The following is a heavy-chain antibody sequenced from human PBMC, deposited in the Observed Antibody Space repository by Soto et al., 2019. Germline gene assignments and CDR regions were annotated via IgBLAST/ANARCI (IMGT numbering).Heavy chain of an antibody. CDR1: GFTFSSHA. V-gene: IGHV3-23*01. J-gene: IGHJ5*02. D-gene: IGHD4-4*01. Sequence: GGSLRLSCAASGFTFSSHAMSWFRQAPGTGLEWVSAIDGGGTKTYYADSVKGRFTISRDNSMNTLYLQMDSLRAEDTAIYYCTKEHSNFPDNWFDPWGEGTRVTVPS. CDR2: IDGGGTKT. CDR3: TKEHSNFPDNWFDP.